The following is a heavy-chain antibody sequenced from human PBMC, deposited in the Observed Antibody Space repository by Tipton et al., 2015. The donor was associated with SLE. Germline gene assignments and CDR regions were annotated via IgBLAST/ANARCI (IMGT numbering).Heavy chain of an antibody. CDR3: ARMRGGYNAHH. D-gene: IGHD5-24*01. V-gene: IGHV4-59*01. CDR1: GDSITSDY. J-gene: IGHJ5*02. Sequence: TLSLTCTVSGDSITSDYWTWIRQPPGKGLEWIGYISYSGSTHYNPSVRSRVSISLDTSKNQFSLKVKSVTTADTAVYYCARMRGGYNAHHWGQGILVTVSS. CDR2: ISYSGST.